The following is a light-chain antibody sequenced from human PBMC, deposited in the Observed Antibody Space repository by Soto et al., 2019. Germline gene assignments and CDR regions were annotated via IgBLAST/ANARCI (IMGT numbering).Light chain of an antibody. J-gene: IGLJ3*02. CDR1: TGAVTSGYY. Sequence: QTVVTQEPSLTVSPGGTVTLTCASSTGAVTSGYYPNWFQQKPGQAPRALIYSTSNKYSWTPARFLGSLLGGKAALTLSGVQPEDEAEYYCLLYYGGAQLGVFGGGTKLTVL. V-gene: IGLV7-43*01. CDR3: LLYYGGAQLGV. CDR2: STS.